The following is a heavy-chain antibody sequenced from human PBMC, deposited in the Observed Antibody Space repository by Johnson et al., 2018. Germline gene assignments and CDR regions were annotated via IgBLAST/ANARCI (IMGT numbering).Heavy chain of an antibody. CDR3: ARDRSLTLTGPRAVDL. V-gene: IGHV1-69*12. CDR1: GGTFSSYA. CDR2: IIPIFGTA. D-gene: IGHD1-20*01. J-gene: IGHJ3*01. Sequence: QVQLVQSGAEVKKPGSSVKVSCKASGGTFSSYAISWVRQAPGQGLEWMGGIIPIFGTANYAQKFQGRVTITADESTGTAYMELSSLRSEDTAVYYWARDRSLTLTGPRAVDLWGQGTMVTVSS.